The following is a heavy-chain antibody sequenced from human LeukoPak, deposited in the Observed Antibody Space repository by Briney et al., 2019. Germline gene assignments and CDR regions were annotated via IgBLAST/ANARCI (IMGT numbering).Heavy chain of an antibody. D-gene: IGHD3-22*01. CDR3: AREAYYYDSSGYWDAFDI. Sequence: SQTLSLTCTVSGGSISSGTYYWSWIRQPAGKGLGWIGRIYSTGSTNYNPSLKSRVTISVDTSKNQFSLKLSSVSAADTAFYYCAREAYYYDSSGYWDAFDIWGQGTMVTVSS. V-gene: IGHV4-61*02. CDR2: IYSTGST. CDR1: GGSISSGTYY. J-gene: IGHJ3*02.